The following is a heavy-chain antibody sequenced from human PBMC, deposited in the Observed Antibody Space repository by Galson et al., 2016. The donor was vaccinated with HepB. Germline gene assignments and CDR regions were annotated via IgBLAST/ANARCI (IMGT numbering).Heavy chain of an antibody. J-gene: IGHJ4*02. Sequence: SVKVSCKASGGTFSSYTFSWVRQAPGQGLEWMGEITPIVGVVSYAQKFQGRVTITADKSASTAYMELSSLKSEDTAVYYCARDRGGRSSSPYWGQGTLVTVSS. CDR2: ITPIVGVV. CDR3: ARDRGGRSSSPY. D-gene: IGHD6-6*01. CDR1: GGTFSSYT. V-gene: IGHV1-69*10.